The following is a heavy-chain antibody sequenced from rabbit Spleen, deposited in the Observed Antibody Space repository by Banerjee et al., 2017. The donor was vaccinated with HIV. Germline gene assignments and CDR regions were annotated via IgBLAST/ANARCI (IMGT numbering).Heavy chain of an antibody. CDR3: ARDTGSSFSTYGMDL. V-gene: IGHV1S40*01. D-gene: IGHD8-1*01. Sequence: QSLEESGGDLVKPGASLTLTCTASGVSFSNYNFMCWVRQAPGKGLEWIACIDTGSRDFTYYASWAKGRFTISKTSSTTVTLQMTSLTVADTATYFCARDTGSSFSTYGMDLWGPGTLVTVS. CDR2: IDTGSRDFT. J-gene: IGHJ6*01. CDR1: GVSFSNYNF.